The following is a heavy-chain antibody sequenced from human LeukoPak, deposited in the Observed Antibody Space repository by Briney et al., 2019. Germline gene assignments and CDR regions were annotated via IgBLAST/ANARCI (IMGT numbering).Heavy chain of an antibody. CDR3: AKSLGRWLPYGMDV. CDR2: ISGSGGST. Sequence: GRSLRLSCAASGFTFSSYAMSWVRQAPGKGLEWVSAISGSGGSTYYADSVKGRFTISRDNSKNTLYLQMNSLRAEDTAVYYCAKSLGRWLPYGMDVWGQGTTVTVSS. J-gene: IGHJ6*02. D-gene: IGHD5-24*01. CDR1: GFTFSSYA. V-gene: IGHV3-23*01.